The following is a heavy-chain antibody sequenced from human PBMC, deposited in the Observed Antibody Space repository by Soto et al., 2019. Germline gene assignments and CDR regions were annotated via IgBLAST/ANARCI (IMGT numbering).Heavy chain of an antibody. D-gene: IGHD3-10*01. Sequence: QVQLVQSGAEVKKPGSSVKVSCKASADTFTGYTVTWVRQAPGQGLEWVGRLIPILGASNFAQKFQGRVTISADKSADTAYMVLTGLTSQDTAVYYCARSRGSYYTNFDSWGQGTLVTVS. CDR3: ARSRGSYYTNFDS. CDR2: LIPILGAS. J-gene: IGHJ4*02. CDR1: ADTFTGYT. V-gene: IGHV1-69*08.